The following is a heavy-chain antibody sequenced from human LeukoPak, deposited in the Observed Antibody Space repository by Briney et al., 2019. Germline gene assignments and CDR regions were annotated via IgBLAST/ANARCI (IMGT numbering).Heavy chain of an antibody. V-gene: IGHV4-34*01. D-gene: IGHD6-19*01. CDR3: ARHRYSSGWLRLGADYYYYYMDV. CDR2: INHSGST. J-gene: IGHJ6*03. Sequence: SETRSLTCAVYGGSFSGYYWSWIRQPPGKGLEWIGEINHSGSTNYNPSLKSRVTISVDTSKNQFSLKLSSVTAADTAVYYCARHRYSSGWLRLGADYYYYYMDVWGKGTTVTISS. CDR1: GGSFSGYY.